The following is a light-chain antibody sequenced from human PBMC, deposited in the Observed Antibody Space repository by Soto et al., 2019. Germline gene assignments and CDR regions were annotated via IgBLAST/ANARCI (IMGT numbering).Light chain of an antibody. J-gene: IGLJ7*01. CDR3: CSYGGSRAV. V-gene: IGLV2-23*02. CDR1: SSDVGSHNL. CDR2: EVT. Sequence: HSALTQPASVSGSPGQSITISCTGTSSDVGSHNLVSWYQQHPGQAPKLMIYEVTKRPLGVSTRFSASKSGNTASLTISGLQAEDEADYYCCSYGGSRAVFGGGTQPTVL.